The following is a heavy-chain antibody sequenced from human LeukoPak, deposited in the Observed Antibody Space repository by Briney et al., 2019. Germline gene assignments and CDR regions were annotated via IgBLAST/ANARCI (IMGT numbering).Heavy chain of an antibody. D-gene: IGHD3-22*01. J-gene: IGHJ4*02. CDR1: GYTFTSYG. V-gene: IGHV1-18*01. Sequence: ASVKVSCKASGYTFTSYGISWVRQAPGQGLEWMGWISAYNGNTNYAQKLQGRVTMTTDTSTSTAYMELRSLRSDDTAVYYCARDLFPERLDSSGYYSNVGYWGQGTLVTVSS. CDR3: ARDLFPERLDSSGYYSNVGY. CDR2: ISAYNGNT.